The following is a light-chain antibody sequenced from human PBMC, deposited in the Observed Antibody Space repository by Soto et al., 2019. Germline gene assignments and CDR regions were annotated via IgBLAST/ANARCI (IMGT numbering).Light chain of an antibody. J-gene: IGLJ3*02. CDR1: RSNIGNNA. CDR2: NNN. Sequence: QSVLTQTPSASGTRGQTVTISCSGSRSNIGNNAVSWYQQFPGTAPKLLVYNNNQRPSGVPDRFSGSKSGTSASLAISGLQSEDEADYYCATWDDSLNARGVFGGGTKVTV. V-gene: IGLV1-44*01. CDR3: ATWDDSLNARGV.